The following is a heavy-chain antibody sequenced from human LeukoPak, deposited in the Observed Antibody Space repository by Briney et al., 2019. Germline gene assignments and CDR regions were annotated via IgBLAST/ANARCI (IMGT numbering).Heavy chain of an antibody. J-gene: IGHJ4*02. CDR1: GFTFSSYA. V-gene: IGHV3-23*01. CDR2: ISGSGGST. D-gene: IGHD3-22*01. CDR3: ARDPSYYYDSSDY. Sequence: GGSLRLSCAASGFTFSSYAMSWVRQAPGKGLEWVSAISGSGGSTYYADSVKGRFTISRDNAKNSLYLQMNSLRAEDTAVYYCARDPSYYYDSSDYWGQGTLVTVSS.